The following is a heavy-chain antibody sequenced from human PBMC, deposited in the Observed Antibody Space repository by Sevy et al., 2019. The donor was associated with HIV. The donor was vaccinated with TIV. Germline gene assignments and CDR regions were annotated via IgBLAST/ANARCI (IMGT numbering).Heavy chain of an antibody. D-gene: IGHD4-4*01. V-gene: IGHV1-8*03. Sequence: ASVKVSCKVSGYTLTYYDVNWVRQATGQGLEWMGRMDPNSGKRAYAQMFQGRVTFSRDTSLTTVYMELTSLRSEDTALYFCARGPSTVTTTTSIFYYGFTVWGQGTTVTVSS. CDR2: MDPNSGKR. J-gene: IGHJ6*02. CDR1: GYTLTYYD. CDR3: ARGPSTVTTTTSIFYYGFTV.